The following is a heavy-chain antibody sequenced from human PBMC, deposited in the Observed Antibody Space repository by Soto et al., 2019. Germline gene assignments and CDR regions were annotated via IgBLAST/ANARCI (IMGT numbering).Heavy chain of an antibody. V-gene: IGHV4-4*02. D-gene: IGHD5-12*01. CDR3: ARDGYSGYDRGSWVGY. Sequence: SETLSLTCAVSGGSISSSNWWSWVRQPPGKGLEWIGEIYHSGSTNYNPSLKSRVTISVDKSKNQFSLKLTSVTAADTAVYYCARDGYSGYDRGSWVGYWGQGTQVTVSS. CDR2: IYHSGST. J-gene: IGHJ4*02. CDR1: GGSISSSNW.